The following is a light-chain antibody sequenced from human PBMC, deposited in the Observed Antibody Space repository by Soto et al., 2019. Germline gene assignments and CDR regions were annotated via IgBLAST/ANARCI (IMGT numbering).Light chain of an antibody. CDR3: QQRNIWPPVT. J-gene: IGKJ5*01. CDR1: PSVTNY. CDR2: GAF. Sequence: EIVLTQSPATLSLSPGERATLSCRASPSVTNYLAWYQQKPGQAPRLLIYGAFNRATGIPGRFSGSGSGTDFTLTISSLEPEDFAVYYCQQRNIWPPVTFGQGTRLEIK. V-gene: IGKV3-11*01.